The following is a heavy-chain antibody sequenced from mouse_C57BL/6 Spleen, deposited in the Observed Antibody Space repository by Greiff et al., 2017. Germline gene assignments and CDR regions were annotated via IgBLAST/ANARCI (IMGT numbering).Heavy chain of an antibody. Sequence: VQLKESGGDLVKPGGSLKLSCAASGFTFSSYGMYWVRQTPDKRLEWVATISSGGSYTYYPDSVKGRFTISRDNAKNTLYLQMSSLKSEDTAMYYCARQPTVPYFDYWGQGTTLTVSS. CDR1: GFTFSSYG. D-gene: IGHD1-1*01. V-gene: IGHV5-6*01. CDR2: ISSGGSYT. J-gene: IGHJ2*01. CDR3: ARQPTVPYFDY.